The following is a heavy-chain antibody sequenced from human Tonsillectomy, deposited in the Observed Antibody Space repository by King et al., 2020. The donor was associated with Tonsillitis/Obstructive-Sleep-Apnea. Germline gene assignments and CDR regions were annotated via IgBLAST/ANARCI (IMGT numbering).Heavy chain of an antibody. D-gene: IGHD3-22*01. V-gene: IGHV5-10-1*01. CDR1: GYSFSIYW. CDR2: IDPSDSYT. Sequence: QLVQSGAEVKKPGESLRISCKGSGYSFSIYWISWVRQMPGKGLEWMGRIDPSDSYTKYSPSFQGHVTISADKSISTAYLQWSSLKASDTAIYYCARRSRGYSHYYYYYMDVWGKGTTVTFSS. J-gene: IGHJ6*03. CDR3: ARRSRGYSHYYYYYMDV.